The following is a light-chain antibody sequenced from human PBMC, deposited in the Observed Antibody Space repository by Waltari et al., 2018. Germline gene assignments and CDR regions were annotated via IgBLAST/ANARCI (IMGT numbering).Light chain of an antibody. V-gene: IGKV3-20*01. J-gene: IGKJ1*01. Sequence: ESVLTQSPGTLSLTPGEIATLSCRASQSVSSSYLAWYQQKPGQAPRLLIYGASSRATGIPDRFSGSGSGTDFTLTISRLEPEDFSFYYCQQYGNSPVTFGQGTKVEIK. CDR2: GAS. CDR1: QSVSSSY. CDR3: QQYGNSPVT.